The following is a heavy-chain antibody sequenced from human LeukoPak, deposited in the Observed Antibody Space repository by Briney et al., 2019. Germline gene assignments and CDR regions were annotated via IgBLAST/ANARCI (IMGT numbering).Heavy chain of an antibody. CDR2: INDRGTGT. D-gene: IGHD4/OR15-4a*01. J-gene: IGHJ4*02. CDR3: VRVYYGAFFDS. Sequence: PGGSLRLSCAASGFTFSKYAMSWVRQAPGKGLEWVSTINDRGTGTYYADSVKGRFTISRDNSKNTLSLQMNSLRAEDTAVYYCVRVYYGAFFDSWGQGTLVTVSS. CDR1: GFTFSKYA. V-gene: IGHV3-23*01.